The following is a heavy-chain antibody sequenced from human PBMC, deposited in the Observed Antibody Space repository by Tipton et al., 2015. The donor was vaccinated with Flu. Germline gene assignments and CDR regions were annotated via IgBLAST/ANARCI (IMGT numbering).Heavy chain of an antibody. CDR2: IWYDGSNK. V-gene: IGHV3-33*01. D-gene: IGHD3-22*01. Sequence: SLRLSCAASGFTFSSYGVHWVRQAPGKGLEWVAVIWYDGSNKYYADSVKGRFTISRDNSKNTLYLQMNSLRAEDTAVYYCARDWTADYYESSGADYWGQGTLVTVSS. J-gene: IGHJ4*02. CDR3: ARDWTADYYESSGADY. CDR1: GFTFSSYG.